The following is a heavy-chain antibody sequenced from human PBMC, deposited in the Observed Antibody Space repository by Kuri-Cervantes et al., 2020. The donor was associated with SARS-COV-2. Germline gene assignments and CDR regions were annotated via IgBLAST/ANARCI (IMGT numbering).Heavy chain of an antibody. Sequence: GGSLRLSCAASGFTFSSYAMSWVRQAPGKGLEWVSAISGSGGSTYYADSVKGRFTISRDNSKNTLYLQMNSLSAEDTAVYYCAKLGSRRHYEDWGQGTLVTVSS. D-gene: IGHD4-17*01. CDR1: GFTFSSYA. J-gene: IGHJ4*02. CDR2: ISGSGGST. V-gene: IGHV3-23*01. CDR3: AKLGSRRHYED.